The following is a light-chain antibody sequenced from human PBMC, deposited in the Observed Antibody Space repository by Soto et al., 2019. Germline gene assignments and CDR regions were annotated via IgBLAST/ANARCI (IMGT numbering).Light chain of an antibody. Sequence: EIVLTQSPATLSLSPGERATLSCRASQSVSIYLAWYQQRPGQAPRLLIYDASNRATGIPARFSGSGSGTDFTLTISSLEPEDFAVYYCQPRSNWPPITFGQGTRLEIK. CDR1: QSVSIY. J-gene: IGKJ5*01. V-gene: IGKV3-11*01. CDR3: QPRSNWPPIT. CDR2: DAS.